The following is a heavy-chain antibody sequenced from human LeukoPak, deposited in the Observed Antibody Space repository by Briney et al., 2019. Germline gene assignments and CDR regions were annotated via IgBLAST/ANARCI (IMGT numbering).Heavy chain of an antibody. V-gene: IGHV1-3*01. CDR3: ARSGLYSSSWRTSDF. CDR1: GYSFHGYD. D-gene: IGHD6-19*01. Sequence: ASVKVSCKASGYSFHGYDLQWLRQAPGQRLEWMGWISGHNGDTRYSQKFQDRITLTRDTSASTGYMELTSLTSEGTAVYYCARSGLYSSSWRTSDFWGQGTLVTVSS. CDR2: ISGHNGDT. J-gene: IGHJ4*02.